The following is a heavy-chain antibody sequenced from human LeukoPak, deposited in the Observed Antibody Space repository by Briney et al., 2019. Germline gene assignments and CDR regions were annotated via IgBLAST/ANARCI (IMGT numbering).Heavy chain of an antibody. Sequence: GGSLRLSCAASGFTFSSYSMNWVRQAPGKGLEWVSYISSSSSTIYYADSVKGRFTISRDNAKNSLYLQMNSLRDEDTAVYYCARVWAYYGSGSGAFDIWGQGTMVTVSS. J-gene: IGHJ3*02. D-gene: IGHD3-10*01. V-gene: IGHV3-48*02. CDR2: ISSSSSTI. CDR3: ARVWAYYGSGSGAFDI. CDR1: GFTFSSYS.